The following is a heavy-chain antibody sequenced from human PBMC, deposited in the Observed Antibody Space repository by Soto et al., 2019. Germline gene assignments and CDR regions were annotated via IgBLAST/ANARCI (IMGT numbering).Heavy chain of an antibody. CDR1: GGSFSGDY. CDR3: ARLNGYCISISCQGHYAVVV. D-gene: IGHD2-2*01. CDR2: INHSGST. J-gene: IGHJ6*02. V-gene: IGHV4-34*01. Sequence: PSETLSLTCAVYGGSFSGDYWSWIRQPPGKGLEWIGEINHSGSTNYNPSLKSRVTISVDTSKNQFSLKVTSVTAADTAVYYCARLNGYCISISCQGHYAVVVWVHRTMVTVSS.